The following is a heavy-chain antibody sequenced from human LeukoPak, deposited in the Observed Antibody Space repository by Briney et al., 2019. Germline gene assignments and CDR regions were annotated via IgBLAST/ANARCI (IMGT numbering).Heavy chain of an antibody. CDR3: AKPMVRGVRSHYYYYYMDV. D-gene: IGHD3-10*01. Sequence: GGSLRLSCAASGFTFSSYGMHWVRQAPGKGLEWVAVISYDGSNKYYADSVKGRFTISRDNSKNTLYLQMNSLRAEDTAVYYCAKPMVRGVRSHYYYYYMDVWGKGTTVTVSS. V-gene: IGHV3-30*18. CDR2: ISYDGSNK. CDR1: GFTFSSYG. J-gene: IGHJ6*03.